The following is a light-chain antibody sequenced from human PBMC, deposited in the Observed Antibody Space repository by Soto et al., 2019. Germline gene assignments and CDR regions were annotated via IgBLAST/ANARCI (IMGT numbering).Light chain of an antibody. CDR1: ALPKKF. Sequence: SYELTQPPSVSVSPGQTATLTCSGDALPKKFVFWYQQKSGQAPVLVIYEDSKRPSGIPERFSGSSSGTVATLTITGAHVEDEAVYHCYSTADSSHLVEVFGGGTKRSVL. CDR2: EDS. CDR3: YSTADSSHLVEV. V-gene: IGLV3-10*01. J-gene: IGLJ3*02.